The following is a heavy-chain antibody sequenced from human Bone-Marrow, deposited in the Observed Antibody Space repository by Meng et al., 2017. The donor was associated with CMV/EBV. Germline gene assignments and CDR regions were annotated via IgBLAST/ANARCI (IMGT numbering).Heavy chain of an antibody. CDR1: GGSFSGYY. D-gene: IGHD2-2*01. Sequence: SETLSLTCAAYGGSFSGYYWSWIRQPPGKGLEWIGEINHSGSTNYNPSLKSRVTISVDTSKNQFALKLSSVTATDTAVYYCARLGRVPADPDYYYYGMDVCGQGTTVTVSS. CDR3: ARLGRVPADPDYYYYGMDV. J-gene: IGHJ6*02. V-gene: IGHV4-34*01. CDR2: INHSGST.